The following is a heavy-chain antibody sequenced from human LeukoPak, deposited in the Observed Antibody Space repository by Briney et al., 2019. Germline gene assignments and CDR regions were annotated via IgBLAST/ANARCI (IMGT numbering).Heavy chain of an antibody. Sequence: SVKVSCKASGFTFTSSAVQWVRQARGQRLEWIGWIVVGSGNTNYAQKFQERVTITRDMSTSTAYMELSSLSSEDTAVYYCAADYDILTGYRANFDYWGKGTLVTVSS. CDR1: GFTFTSSA. CDR2: IVVGSGNT. V-gene: IGHV1-58*01. D-gene: IGHD3-9*01. CDR3: AADYDILTGYRANFDY. J-gene: IGHJ4*02.